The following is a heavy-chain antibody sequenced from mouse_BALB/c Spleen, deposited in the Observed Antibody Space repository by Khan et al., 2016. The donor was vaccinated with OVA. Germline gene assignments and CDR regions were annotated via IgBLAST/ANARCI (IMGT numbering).Heavy chain of an antibody. V-gene: IGHV1-18*01. CDR2: INPYNGGT. J-gene: IGHJ3*01. Sequence: VQLKESGPELVKPGASMKISCKASGYSFTGYTMNWVKQSHGKHLEWIGLINPYNGGTNYTQKFKGKATLTVDQSSSTAYMELLSLTSEDSAVDYCARGSYVGFAYWGQGTLVTGSA. CDR3: ARGSYVGFAY. D-gene: IGHD1-1*01. CDR1: GYSFTGYT.